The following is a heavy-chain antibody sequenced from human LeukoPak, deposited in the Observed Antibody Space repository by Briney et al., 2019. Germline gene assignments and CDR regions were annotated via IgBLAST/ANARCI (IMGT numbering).Heavy chain of an antibody. J-gene: IGHJ4*02. D-gene: IGHD3-22*01. Sequence: PGGTLRLSCAASGFTFSSYGMSWVRQAPGKGLEWVSAISGSGGSTYYADSVKGRFTISRDNSKNTLYLQMNSLRAEDTAVYYCAKPTLEGYYDSSGKPRNYFDYWGQGTLVTVSS. CDR3: AKPTLEGYYDSSGKPRNYFDY. CDR1: GFTFSSYG. CDR2: ISGSGGST. V-gene: IGHV3-23*01.